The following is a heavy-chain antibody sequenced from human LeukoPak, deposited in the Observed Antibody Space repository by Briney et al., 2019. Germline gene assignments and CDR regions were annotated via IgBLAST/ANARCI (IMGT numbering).Heavy chain of an antibody. J-gene: IGHJ4*02. V-gene: IGHV1-2*02. CDR3: ARARLGGSYYFDY. D-gene: IGHD1-26*01. CDR1: GYTFTGYY. Sequence: GASVKVSCKASGYTFTGYYMHWVRQAPGQGLEWMGWINPNSGGTNYAQKFQGRVTMTRDTSISTAYMELSRLRSDDTAVYYCARARLGGSYYFDYWGQGTLVTVSS. CDR2: INPNSGGT.